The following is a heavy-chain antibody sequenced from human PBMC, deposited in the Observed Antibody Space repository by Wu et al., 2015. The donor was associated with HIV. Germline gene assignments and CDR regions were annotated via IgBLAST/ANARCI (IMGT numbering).Heavy chain of an antibody. Sequence: QVQLVQSGAEVKKPGASVKVSCKASGYTFTSYYMHWVRQAPGQGLEWMGIINPSGGSTSYAQKFQGRVTMTRDTSTSTVYMELSSLRSEDTAVYYCARGGGVVVAANKPDAFDIWGQGTMVTVSS. D-gene: IGHD2-15*01. CDR2: INPSGGST. J-gene: IGHJ3*02. CDR3: ARGGGVVVAANKPDAFDI. V-gene: IGHV1-46*01. CDR1: GYTFTSYY.